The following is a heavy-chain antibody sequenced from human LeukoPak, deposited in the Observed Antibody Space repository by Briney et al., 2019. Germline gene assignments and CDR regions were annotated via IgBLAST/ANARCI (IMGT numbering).Heavy chain of an antibody. J-gene: IGHJ4*02. V-gene: IGHV4-30-2*01. Sequence: SRTLSLTCTVSGGSIASGGYSWNWIRQPPRKGLEWIGYIYHSGITYYNPSLKTRVTISVDRSKNQFSLKLSSVTAADTAVYYCARGIYDYGDYATLFDFWGQGTLVTVSS. CDR2: IYHSGIT. D-gene: IGHD4-17*01. CDR1: GGSIASGGYS. CDR3: ARGIYDYGDYATLFDF.